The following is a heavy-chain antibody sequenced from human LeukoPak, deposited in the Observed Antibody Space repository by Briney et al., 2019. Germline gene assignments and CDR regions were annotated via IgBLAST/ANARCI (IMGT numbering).Heavy chain of an antibody. J-gene: IGHJ4*02. V-gene: IGHV4-61*02. Sequence: PSETLSLTCTVSGDSISSGCCYWSWIRQPAGKGLEWIGRIYTSGSTNYNPSLKSRVTISVDTSKNQFSLNLTSVTAADTAVYFCARDWGGDYGSMYFSDYWGQGTLVTVSS. CDR2: IYTSGST. D-gene: IGHD4-17*01. CDR3: ARDWGGDYGSMYFSDY. CDR1: GDSISSGCCY.